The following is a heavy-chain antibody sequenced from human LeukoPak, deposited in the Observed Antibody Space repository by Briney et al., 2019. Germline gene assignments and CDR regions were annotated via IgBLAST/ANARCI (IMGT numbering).Heavy chain of an antibody. CDR1: GYIFTNFD. D-gene: IGHD2-2*02. V-gene: IGHV1-18*04. CDR3: ARDIHRFDP. J-gene: IGHJ5*02. Sequence: ASVKASCKASGYIFTNFDISWVRQAPGQGLEWMGWISTYNGNTNYAQKLQGRVTMTTDTSTSTAYMELTSLRSDDTAVYYCARDIHRFDPWGQGTLVTVSS. CDR2: ISTYNGNT.